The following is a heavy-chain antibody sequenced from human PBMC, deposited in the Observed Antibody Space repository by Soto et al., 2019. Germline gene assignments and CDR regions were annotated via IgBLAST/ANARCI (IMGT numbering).Heavy chain of an antibody. CDR1: GGSISSSSYK. V-gene: IGHV4-39*01. CDR3: ARYAAVAGILDY. D-gene: IGHD6-19*01. CDR2: IFYSGST. Sequence: SETLSLTCTVSGGSISSSSYKWGWIRQPPGKSLEWIGNIFYSGSTYYNTSLKSRVTLSVDTSKNQFSLTLSSVTAADTAVYYCARYAAVAGILDYWGQGTLVTVSS. J-gene: IGHJ4*02.